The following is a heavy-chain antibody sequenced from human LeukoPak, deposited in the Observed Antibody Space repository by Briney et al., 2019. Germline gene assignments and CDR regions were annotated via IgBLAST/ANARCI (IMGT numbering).Heavy chain of an antibody. CDR1: GGSISSYS. D-gene: IGHD3-10*01. V-gene: IGHV4-4*09. J-gene: IGHJ4*02. Sequence: PSETLSLTCTVSGGSISSYSWSWIRQPPGKGLEWIGYIYTSGSTTYNPSPKSRVPISVNTSKNQFSLKLISCTAADTAVYYCAGQLWFGELYLDYWGQGTLVTVYS. CDR3: AGQLWFGELYLDY. CDR2: IYTSGST.